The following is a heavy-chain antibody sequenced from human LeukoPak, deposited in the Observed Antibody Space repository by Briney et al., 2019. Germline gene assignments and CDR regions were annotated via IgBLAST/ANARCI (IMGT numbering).Heavy chain of an antibody. CDR1: GGTFSSYT. J-gene: IGHJ4*02. CDR2: IIPILGIA. CDR3: ARDRGYCSGGSCYTVD. Sequence: GASVKVSCKASGGTFSSYTISWVRQAPGQGREWMGRIIPILGIANYAQKFQGRVTITADKSTSTAYMELSSLRSEDTAVYYCARDRGYCSGGSCYTVDWGQGTLVTVSS. D-gene: IGHD2-15*01. V-gene: IGHV1-69*04.